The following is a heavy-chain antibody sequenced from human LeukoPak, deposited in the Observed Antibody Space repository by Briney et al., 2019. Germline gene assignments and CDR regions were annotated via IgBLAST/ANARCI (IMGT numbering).Heavy chain of an antibody. D-gene: IGHD3-22*01. Sequence: ASVKVSCKASGYTFTGYYINWVRQAPGLGPEWVGWINTNDGGTSYAQKFQGRVTMTRDTSISTAYMELSGLASDDTALFYCARNYDSSGYIGYWGQGTLVTVSS. CDR1: GYTFTGYY. J-gene: IGHJ4*02. V-gene: IGHV1-2*02. CDR2: INTNDGGT. CDR3: ARNYDSSGYIGY.